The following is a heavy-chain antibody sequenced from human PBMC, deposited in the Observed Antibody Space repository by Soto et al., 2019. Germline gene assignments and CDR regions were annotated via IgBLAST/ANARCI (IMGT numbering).Heavy chain of an antibody. D-gene: IGHD2-2*01. V-gene: IGHV3-9*01. CDR2: ISWNSGSI. J-gene: IGHJ3*02. CDR3: EKEGEDIVVVPAAEWRAFDI. Sequence: GGSLRLSCAASGFTFDDYAMHWVRQAPGKGLEWVSGISWNSGSIGYADPVKGRFTISRDNAKNSLYLQMNSLRAEDTALYYCEKEGEDIVVVPAAEWRAFDIWGQGTMVTVSS. CDR1: GFTFDDYA.